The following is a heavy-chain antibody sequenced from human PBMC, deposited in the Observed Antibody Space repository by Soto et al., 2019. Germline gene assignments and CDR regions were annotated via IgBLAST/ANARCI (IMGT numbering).Heavy chain of an antibody. V-gene: IGHV4-34*01. J-gene: IGHJ5*02. Sequence: SETLSLTCAVYGGSFSGYYWSWIRQPPGKGLEWIGEINHSGSTNYNPSLKSRVTISVETSKNQFSLKLSSVTAADTAVYYCARGDLNVDIVATILFPFWFDPWGQGTLVTVSS. CDR2: INHSGST. D-gene: IGHD5-12*01. CDR1: GGSFSGYY. CDR3: ARGDLNVDIVATILFPFWFDP.